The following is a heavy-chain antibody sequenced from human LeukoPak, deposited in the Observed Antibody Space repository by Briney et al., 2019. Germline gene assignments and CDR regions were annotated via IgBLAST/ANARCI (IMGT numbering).Heavy chain of an antibody. CDR3: ASYSSSRKGIDY. J-gene: IGHJ4*02. V-gene: IGHV1-69*13. D-gene: IGHD6-13*01. CDR1: GGTFSSYA. Sequence: GASVTVSCKASGGTFSSYAISWVRQAPGQGLEWMGGIIPIFGTANYAQKFQGRATITADESTSTAYMELSSLRSEDTAVYYCASYSSSRKGIDYWGQGTLVTVSS. CDR2: IIPIFGTA.